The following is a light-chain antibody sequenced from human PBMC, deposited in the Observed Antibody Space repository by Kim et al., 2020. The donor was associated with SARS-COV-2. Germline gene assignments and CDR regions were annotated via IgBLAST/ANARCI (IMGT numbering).Light chain of an antibody. J-gene: IGKJ5*01. Sequence: ASVGERVTITCRASQDVGNNLGWYQQSPGRAPKRLIYGASNRQSGIPSRFSGSGSETEFTLTINSLQPEDFATYFCLQHHTYPITFGQGTRLEIK. CDR3: LQHHTYPIT. CDR1: QDVGNN. V-gene: IGKV1-17*01. CDR2: GAS.